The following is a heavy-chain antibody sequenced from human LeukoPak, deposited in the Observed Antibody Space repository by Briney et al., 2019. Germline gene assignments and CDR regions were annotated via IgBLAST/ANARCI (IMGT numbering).Heavy chain of an antibody. CDR2: VDHTGST. Sequence: SETLSPTCSVSDDSITMYYWTWIRQPPGKGLEWIGYVDHTGSTNFNPSLNGRVSISSDTTKNLFSLRLRSVTAADTAVYFCAKGRFSPSPCYTTYSYYSSRNFWGKGPTVPAPS. V-gene: IGHV4-59*01. CDR3: AKGRFSPSPCYTTYSYYSSRNF. J-gene: IGHJ6*03. CDR1: DDSITMYY. D-gene: IGHD1-14*01.